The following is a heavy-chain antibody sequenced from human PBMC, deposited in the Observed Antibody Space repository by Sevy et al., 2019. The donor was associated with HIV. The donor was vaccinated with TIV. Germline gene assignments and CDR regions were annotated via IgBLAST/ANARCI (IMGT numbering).Heavy chain of an antibody. CDR1: GFTFSPYW. D-gene: IGHD1-26*01. J-gene: IGHJ4*02. V-gene: IGHV3-7*01. Sequence: GWSLRLSCAASGFTFSPYWMTWVRQAPGKGLEWVANIRPDGSDKYYVDSVKGRFTISRDNVKNSLYLQMNSLRADDTAMYYCARGVGLDCWGQGALVTVSS. CDR3: ARGVGLDC. CDR2: IRPDGSDK.